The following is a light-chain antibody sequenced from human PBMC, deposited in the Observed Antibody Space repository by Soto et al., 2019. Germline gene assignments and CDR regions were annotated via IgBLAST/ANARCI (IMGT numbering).Light chain of an antibody. J-gene: IGLJ2*01. Sequence: QSALTQPRSVSGSPGQSVTISCTGTSSDVGGYNYVSWYQQYPGKAPKLLIYAVSEQPSGVPDRFSGSKSGNTASLTISGLQAEDEADYYCCSYAGQYTVIFGGGTKLTVL. CDR1: SSDVGGYNY. CDR2: AVS. CDR3: CSYAGQYTVI. V-gene: IGLV2-11*01.